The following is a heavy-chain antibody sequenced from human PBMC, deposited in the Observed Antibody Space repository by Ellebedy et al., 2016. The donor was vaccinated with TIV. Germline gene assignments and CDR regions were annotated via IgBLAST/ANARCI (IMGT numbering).Heavy chain of an antibody. Sequence: MPSETLSLTCTVSGGSISRYYWSWIRQPPGQGLEWIGYISYSGSTNYNPSLKSSVTVSVDTSKNQFSLRLSSVTAADTAVYYCARVVWQQPVSYAFDIWGQGTMVTVSS. CDR2: ISYSGST. D-gene: IGHD6-13*01. CDR1: GGSISRYY. CDR3: ARVVWQQPVSYAFDI. J-gene: IGHJ3*02. V-gene: IGHV4-59*01.